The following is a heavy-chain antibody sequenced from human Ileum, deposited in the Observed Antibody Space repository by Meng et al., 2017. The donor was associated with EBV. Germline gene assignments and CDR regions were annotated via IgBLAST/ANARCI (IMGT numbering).Heavy chain of an antibody. V-gene: IGHV7-4-1*02. CDR2: INTNTGNP. CDR3: ARLYCSGGSCYTIDY. J-gene: IGHJ4*02. D-gene: IGHD2-15*01. Sequence: QVPLVQSGSELKKPGASVNVSCQASGYTFTSYAMNWVRQAPGQGLEWMGWINTNTGNPTYAQGFTGRFVFSLDTSVSTAYLQISSLKAADTAVYYCARLYCSGGSCYTIDYWGQGTLVTVSS. CDR1: GYTFTSYA.